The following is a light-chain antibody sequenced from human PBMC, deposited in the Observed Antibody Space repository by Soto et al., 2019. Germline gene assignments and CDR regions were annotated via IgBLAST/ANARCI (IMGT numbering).Light chain of an antibody. J-gene: IGKJ4*01. CDR3: QQYNNWLT. CDR1: QAVPNN. Sequence: DIHLTQSPSFLSASVGDRVTITCRPSQAVPNNMAWYQQKPGKPPKLLIYEESTLHSGVPSRFSGRKSGTQFTLTIDSLQPEDFAVYYCQQYNNWLTSGGGTKVDI. CDR2: EES. V-gene: IGKV1-9*01.